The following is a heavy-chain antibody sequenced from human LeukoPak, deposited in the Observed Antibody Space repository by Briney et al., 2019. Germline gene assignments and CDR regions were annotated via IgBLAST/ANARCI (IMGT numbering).Heavy chain of an antibody. CDR2: IDHSGST. CDR3: AGGFRKRLGVRILTNFYNYHMDV. J-gene: IGHJ6*03. CDR1: GRSFSGNS. Sequence: SETLSLTCAVYGRSFSGNSWNWIRQPPGKGLEWIGEIDHSGSTSYNPSLKRRLTISLDTSKSQFSLRLNSVTAADTAVYYCAGGFRKRLGVRILTNFYNYHMDVWGKGTTVTVSS. V-gene: IGHV4-34*01. D-gene: IGHD3-9*01.